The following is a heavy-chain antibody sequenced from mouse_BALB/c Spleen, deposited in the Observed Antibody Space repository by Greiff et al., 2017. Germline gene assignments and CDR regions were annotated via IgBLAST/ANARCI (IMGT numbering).Heavy chain of an antibody. V-gene: IGHV5-17*02. CDR2: ISSGSSTI. J-gene: IGHJ4*01. CDR3: ARSPRSYADY. D-gene: IGHD1-1*01. CDR1: GFTFSSFG. Sequence: EVQVVESGGGLVQPGGSRKLSCAASGFTFSSFGMHWVRQAPEKGLEWVAYISSGSSTIYYADTVKGRFTISRDNPKNTLFLQMTSLRSEDTAMYYCARSPRSYADYWGQGTSVTVSS.